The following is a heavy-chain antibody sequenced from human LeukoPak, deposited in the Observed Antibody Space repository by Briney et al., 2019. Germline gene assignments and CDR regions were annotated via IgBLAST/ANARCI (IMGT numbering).Heavy chain of an antibody. J-gene: IGHJ3*02. CDR2: ISSSGSTI. D-gene: IGHD3-10*01. CDR1: GFTFSSYE. CDR3: AREQTYYYGSGVGLTSGFDAFDI. V-gene: IGHV3-48*03. Sequence: PGGSLRLSCAASGFTFSSYEMHWVRQAPGKGLEWVSYISSSGSTIYYADSVKGRFTISRDNAKNSLYLQMNSLRAEDTAVYYCAREQTYYYGSGVGLTSGFDAFDIWGQGTMVTVSS.